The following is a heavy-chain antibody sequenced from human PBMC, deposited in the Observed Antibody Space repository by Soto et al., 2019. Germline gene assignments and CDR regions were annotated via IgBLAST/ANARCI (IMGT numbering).Heavy chain of an antibody. Sequence: EVQLVESGGGLVQPGGSLRLSCAASGFTFSSYEMNWVRQAPGKGMEWVSYSSRGGGTIYYADSVKGRFTISRDNAKNSLYLQMNSLRAEDTAVYYCARDDSGWDYWGQGTLVTVSS. J-gene: IGHJ4*02. CDR1: GFTFSSYE. V-gene: IGHV3-48*03. CDR2: SSRGGGTI. CDR3: ARDDSGWDY. D-gene: IGHD5-12*01.